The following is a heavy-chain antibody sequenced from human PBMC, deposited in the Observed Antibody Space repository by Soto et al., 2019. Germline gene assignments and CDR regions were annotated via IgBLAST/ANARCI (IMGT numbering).Heavy chain of an antibody. J-gene: IGHJ6*02. CDR1: GFTFSSYA. V-gene: IGHV3-23*01. CDR2: ISGSGGST. CDR3: ANDRHSYGYGDYYYGMDV. D-gene: IGHD5-18*01. Sequence: GGSLRLSCAASGFTFSSYAMSWVRQAPGKGLEWVSAISGSGGSTYYADSVKGRFTISRDNSKNTLYLQMNRLRAEDTAVYYCANDRHSYGYGDYYYGMDVWGQGTTVTVSS.